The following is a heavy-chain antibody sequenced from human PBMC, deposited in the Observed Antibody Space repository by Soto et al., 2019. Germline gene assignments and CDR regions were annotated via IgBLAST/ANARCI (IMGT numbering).Heavy chain of an antibody. Sequence: PGGSLRLSCAPSGFTSSSYEMNWDRHPPGKGLEWVSYLSSSGSTIYYADSVRGRVTSPRSNAKNSLYLKMNSLRAEDTAVYYCARVDRRLFVPYYFCMDVWGQGTTVTVSS. J-gene: IGHJ6*02. V-gene: IGHV3-48*03. CDR2: LSSSGSTI. CDR3: ARVDRRLFVPYYFCMDV. D-gene: IGHD5-12*01. CDR1: GFTSSSYE.